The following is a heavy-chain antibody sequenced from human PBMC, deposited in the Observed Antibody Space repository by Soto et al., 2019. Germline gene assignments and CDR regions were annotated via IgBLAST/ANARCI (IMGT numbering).Heavy chain of an antibody. CDR3: AKESTYYYDSSGYCDY. Sequence: PGGSLRLSCAASGFTFSSYAMSWVRQAPGKGLEWVSAISGSGGSTYYADSVKGRFTISRDNSKNTLYLQMNSLRAEDTAVYYCAKESTYYYDSSGYCDYWGQGTLVTVS. CDR2: ISGSGGST. V-gene: IGHV3-23*01. D-gene: IGHD3-22*01. J-gene: IGHJ4*02. CDR1: GFTFSSYA.